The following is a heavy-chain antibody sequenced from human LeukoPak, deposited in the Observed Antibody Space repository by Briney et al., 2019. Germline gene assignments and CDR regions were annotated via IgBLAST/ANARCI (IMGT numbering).Heavy chain of an antibody. Sequence: GESLKIPCKGSGYTFSTYWIGWVRQMPGKGLEWMGIIYPGDSDTRYSPSFRGQVTISADKSISTAYLQWSSLKASDSAMYYCARLIAAAASYYFDCWGQGTLVTVSS. CDR3: ARLIAAAASYYFDC. CDR2: IYPGDSDT. CDR1: GYTFSTYW. V-gene: IGHV5-51*01. J-gene: IGHJ4*02. D-gene: IGHD6-13*01.